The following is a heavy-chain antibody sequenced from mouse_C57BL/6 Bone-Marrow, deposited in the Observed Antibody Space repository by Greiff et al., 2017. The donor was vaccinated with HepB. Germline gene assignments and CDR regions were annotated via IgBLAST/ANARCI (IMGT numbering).Heavy chain of an antibody. J-gene: IGHJ2*01. CDR3: ARLGVYYDYGGPGFDY. D-gene: IGHD2-4*01. V-gene: IGHV1-55*01. CDR2: IYPGSGST. CDR1: GYTFTSYW. Sequence: QVQLQQPGAELVKPGASVKMSCKASGYTFTSYWITWVKQRPGQGLEWIGDIYPGSGSTNYNEKFKSKATLTVDTSSSTAYMQLSSLTYEDSAVDCCARLGVYYDYGGPGFDYWGQGTTLTVSS.